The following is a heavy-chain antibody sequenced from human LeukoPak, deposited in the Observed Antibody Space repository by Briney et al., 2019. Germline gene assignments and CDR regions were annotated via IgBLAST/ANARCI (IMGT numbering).Heavy chain of an antibody. D-gene: IGHD4-17*01. CDR2: TYYRSKWYN. V-gene: IGHV6-1*01. J-gene: IGHJ5*02. CDR3: ARDRHDPRLYGDYVYWFDP. CDR1: GDSVSSNSAA. Sequence: SQTLSLTFAFSGDSVSSNSAALNWIRQSPSRGLEWLGRTYYRSKWYNDYAVSVKSRITINPDTSKNQFSLQLNSVTPEDTAVYYCARDRHDPRLYGDYVYWFDPWGQGTLVTVSS.